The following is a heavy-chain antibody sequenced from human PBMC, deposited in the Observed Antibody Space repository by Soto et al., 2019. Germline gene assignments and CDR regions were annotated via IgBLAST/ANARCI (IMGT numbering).Heavy chain of an antibody. J-gene: IGHJ4*02. D-gene: IGHD1-26*01. V-gene: IGHV3-33*01. CDR3: ARSGLLRYYFYY. CDR2: IWYDGSNK. Sequence: GGSLRLSCAASGFTFSSYGMHWVRQAPDKGLEWVAVIWYDGSNKYYADSVKGRFTISRDNSKNTLYLQMNSLRAEDTAVYYFARSGLLRYYFYYWGQGTLVTVSS. CDR1: GFTFSSYG.